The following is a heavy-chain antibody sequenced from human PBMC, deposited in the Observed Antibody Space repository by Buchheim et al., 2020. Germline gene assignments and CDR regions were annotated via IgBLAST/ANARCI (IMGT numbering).Heavy chain of an antibody. CDR1: GGSISSGGYY. V-gene: IGHV4-31*03. Sequence: QVQLQESGPGLVKPSQTLSLTCTVSGGSISSGGYYWSWIRQHSGKGLEWIGYIYHSGSTYYNPSLKSRVTISVDTSKIQFSLKLTSVTAADTAVYYCARTYDFWSGDYKRRWFDPWGQGTL. CDR3: ARTYDFWSGDYKRRWFDP. D-gene: IGHD3-3*01. J-gene: IGHJ5*02. CDR2: IYHSGST.